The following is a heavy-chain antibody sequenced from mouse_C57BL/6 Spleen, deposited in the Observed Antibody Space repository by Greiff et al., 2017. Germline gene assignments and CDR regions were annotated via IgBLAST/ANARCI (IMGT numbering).Heavy chain of an antibody. Sequence: QVQLKQPGAELVRPGSSVKLSCKASGYTFTSYWMHWVKQRPIQGLEWIGNIDPSDSETHYNQKFKDKATLTVDKSSSTAYMQLSSLTSEDSAVYYCARPWRDSRGVDYFDYWGQGTTLTVSS. CDR1: GYTFTSYW. D-gene: IGHD1-1*01. J-gene: IGHJ2*01. V-gene: IGHV1-52*01. CDR2: IDPSDSET. CDR3: ARPWRDSRGVDYFDY.